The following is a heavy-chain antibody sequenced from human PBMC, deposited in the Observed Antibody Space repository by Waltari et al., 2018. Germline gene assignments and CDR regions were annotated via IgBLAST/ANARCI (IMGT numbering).Heavy chain of an antibody. D-gene: IGHD3-22*01. V-gene: IGHV4-61*02. J-gene: IGHJ5*02. Sequence: QVQLQESGPGLVKPSQTLSLTCTVSGGSISSGRYYWSWIRQPAGKGLEWIGRIYTSGSTNYNPSLKSRVTISVDTSKNQFSLKLSSVTAADTAVYYCARGFADYYDSREVNWFDPWGQGTLVTVSS. CDR3: ARGFADYYDSREVNWFDP. CDR2: IYTSGST. CDR1: GGSISSGRYY.